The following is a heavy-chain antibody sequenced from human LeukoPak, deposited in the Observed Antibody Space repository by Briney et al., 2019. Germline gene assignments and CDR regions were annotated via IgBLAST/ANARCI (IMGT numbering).Heavy chain of an antibody. V-gene: IGHV1-46*01. CDR1: GYTFISHD. Sequence: ASVKVSCKASGYTFISHDMHWVRQAPGQGLEWMGIINPSGGSTSYAQKFQDRVTMTRDTSTNTVYMELSSLRSEDTAVYYCALQGYYNFWSGSYTRLDFDYWGQGTLVTVSS. J-gene: IGHJ4*02. CDR3: ALQGYYNFWSGSYTRLDFDY. CDR2: INPSGGST. D-gene: IGHD3-3*01.